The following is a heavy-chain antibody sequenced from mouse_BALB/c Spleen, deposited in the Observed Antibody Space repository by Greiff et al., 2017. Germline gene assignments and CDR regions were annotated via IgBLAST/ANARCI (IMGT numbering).Heavy chain of an antibody. D-gene: IGHD3-1*01. V-gene: IGHV5-6*01. CDR2: ISSGGSYT. Sequence: EVMLVESGGDLVKPGGSLKLSCAASGFTFSSYGMSWVRQTPDKRLEWVATISSGGSYTYYPDSVKGRFTISRDNAKNTLYLQMSSLKSEDTAMYYCARHSSGYAYWGQGTLVTVSA. J-gene: IGHJ3*01. CDR3: ARHSSGYAY. CDR1: GFTFSSYG.